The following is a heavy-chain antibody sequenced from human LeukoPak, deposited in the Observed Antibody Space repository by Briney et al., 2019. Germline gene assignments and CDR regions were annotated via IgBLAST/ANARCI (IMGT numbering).Heavy chain of an antibody. CDR1: GYSFNAYW. CDR2: IFPADSDT. V-gene: IGHV5-51*01. CDR3: ARHRYFQL. Sequence: GESLKISCKASGYSFNAYWVAWVRQMPGKGLEWMGIIFPADSDTRYSPSFQGQVTISVDKSINTAYLQWSSLKASDTAMYYCARHRYFQLWGQGTLVTVSP. J-gene: IGHJ1*01.